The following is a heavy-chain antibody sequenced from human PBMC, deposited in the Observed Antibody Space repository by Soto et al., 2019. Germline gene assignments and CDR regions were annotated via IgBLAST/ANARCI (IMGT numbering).Heavy chain of an antibody. CDR1: GFNFRNYG. Sequence: QVQLVESGGGVVQPGRSLRLSCVASGFNFRNYGFHWVRQAPGKGPEWVAVIWYEGSKKLYADSVKGRFTISRDDSENTLYLQMNSLTAEDTAEYYCARDLGSTNYYFDEWGRGTLVIVSS. CDR2: IWYEGSKK. J-gene: IGHJ4*02. D-gene: IGHD1-1*01. V-gene: IGHV3-33*01. CDR3: ARDLGSTNYYFDE.